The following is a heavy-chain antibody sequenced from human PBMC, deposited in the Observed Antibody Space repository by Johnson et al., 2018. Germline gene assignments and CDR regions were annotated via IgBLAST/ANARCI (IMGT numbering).Heavy chain of an antibody. J-gene: IGHJ3*02. CDR3: ARRGGNYVNAFDI. V-gene: IGHV5-51*01. D-gene: IGHD1-26*01. CDR2: LYPGDSDT. CDR1: GYSFSSYW. Sequence: EVQLLESGAEVKKPGESLKISCKGSGYSFSSYWIGWVRHMPGKGLEWKGILYPGDSDTRYSTSFQGKGTIADDKSISTAYLPWSSVTDSDPALYYCARRGGNYVNAFDIWGQGTMVTVSS.